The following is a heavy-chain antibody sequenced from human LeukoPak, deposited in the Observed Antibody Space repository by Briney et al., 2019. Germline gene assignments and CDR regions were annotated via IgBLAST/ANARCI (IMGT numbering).Heavy chain of an antibody. CDR3: AKAEGSGENFDY. J-gene: IGHJ4*02. CDR2: IKQDGSEK. V-gene: IGHV3-7*03. Sequence: GGSLRLSCAASGFTFSTYRMSWVRQAPGKGLEWVANIKQDGSEKHYVDSVKGRFTISRDNAKNSLYLQMNSLRAEDTAVYYCAKAEGSGENFDYWGQGTLVTVSS. D-gene: IGHD2-15*01. CDR1: GFTFSTYR.